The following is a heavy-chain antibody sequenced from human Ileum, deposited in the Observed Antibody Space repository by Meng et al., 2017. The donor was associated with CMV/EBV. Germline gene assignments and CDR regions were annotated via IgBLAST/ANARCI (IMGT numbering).Heavy chain of an antibody. Sequence: VQRPESGPGILKPSQTLSLTCSVSGDSISRDNYHWSWIRQPAGKGLEWIGQRHKNGNDNYNASLKSRVTISIDTSKNQFSLTLTSVTAADTAVYYCAIYYGGVGGRGYWAQGTLVTVSS. V-gene: IGHV4-61*09. D-gene: IGHD2-21*01. CDR2: RHKNGND. CDR3: AIYYGGVGGRGY. CDR1: GDSISRDNYH. J-gene: IGHJ4*02.